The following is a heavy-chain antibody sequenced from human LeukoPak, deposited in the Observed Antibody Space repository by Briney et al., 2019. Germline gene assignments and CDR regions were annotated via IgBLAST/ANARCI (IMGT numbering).Heavy chain of an antibody. V-gene: IGHV3-74*01. J-gene: IGHJ4*02. Sequence: GGSLRLSCAASGFTFSSYWMHWVRQAPGKGLVWVSRINSDGSSTSYADSVKGRFTISRDNAKNTLYLQMNSLRAEDTAVYYCARPRYSGYDPPDYWGQGTLVTVSS. CDR3: ARPRYSGYDPPDY. CDR1: GFTFSSYW. D-gene: IGHD5-12*01. CDR2: INSDGSST.